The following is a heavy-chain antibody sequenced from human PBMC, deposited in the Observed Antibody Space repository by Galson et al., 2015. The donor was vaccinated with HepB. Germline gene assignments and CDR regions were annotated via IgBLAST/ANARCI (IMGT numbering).Heavy chain of an antibody. Sequence: SETLSLTCIVSGASIDKYYWSWIRQPPGKGLEWIGYIYYGGNTNYNPSLESRITISTDTSKNQFSLELTSVTAADTAVYYCARGDSRGYYDSNGRARANWGFVNWGQGALVTVSS. J-gene: IGHJ4*02. CDR3: ARGDSRGYYDSNGRARANWGFVN. D-gene: IGHD3-22*01. CDR2: IYYGGNT. V-gene: IGHV4-59*01. CDR1: GASIDKYY.